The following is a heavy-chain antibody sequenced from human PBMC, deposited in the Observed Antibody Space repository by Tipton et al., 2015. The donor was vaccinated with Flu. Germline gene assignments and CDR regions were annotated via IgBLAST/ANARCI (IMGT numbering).Heavy chain of an antibody. CDR3: ARHTGDSVRGVIDY. CDR2: VSRSGNT. CDR1: GDSISSDYY. D-gene: IGHD3-10*02. Sequence: TLSLTCEVSGDSISSDYYWGWVRQFPGKGLEWIGSVSRSGNTDYNSSLKSRLTISVDTSKNQFSLRLSSVTAADTAVYYCARHTGDSVRGVIDYWGQGTLVTVSS. J-gene: IGHJ4*02. V-gene: IGHV4-38-2*01.